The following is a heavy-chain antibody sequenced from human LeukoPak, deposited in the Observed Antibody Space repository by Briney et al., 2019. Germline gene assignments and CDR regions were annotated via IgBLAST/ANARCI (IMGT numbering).Heavy chain of an antibody. V-gene: IGHV4-30-2*01. CDR3: ASHDYGDYETFDY. CDR1: GGSISSGGYS. CDR2: IYHSGST. Sequence: SETLSLTCAVSGGSISSGGYSWSWIRQPPGKGLEWIGYIYHSGSTYYNPSLKSRVTISLDRSKNQFSLKLSSVTAADTAVYYCASHDYGDYETFDYWGQGTLVTVSS. J-gene: IGHJ4*02. D-gene: IGHD4-17*01.